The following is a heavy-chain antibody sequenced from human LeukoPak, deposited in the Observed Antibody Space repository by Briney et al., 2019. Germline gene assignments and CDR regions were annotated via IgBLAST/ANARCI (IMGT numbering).Heavy chain of an antibody. CDR2: IWHDGSKK. D-gene: IGHD4-23*01. CDR3: ARADHGSDSKGFYYGMEV. V-gene: IGHV3-33*01. Sequence: GGSLRLSCAGSGFTFSNFGMHWVRQAPGKGLEWVAVIWHDGSKKYYADSVKGRFTISRGDPKNTLYLQMNSLRAEDTGLYYCARADHGSDSKGFYYGMEVWGQGTTVTVSS. CDR1: GFTFSNFG. J-gene: IGHJ6*02.